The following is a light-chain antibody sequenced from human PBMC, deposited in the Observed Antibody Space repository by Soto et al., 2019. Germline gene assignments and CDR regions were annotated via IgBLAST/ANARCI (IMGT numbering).Light chain of an antibody. CDR3: QQSYSTPMYT. J-gene: IGKJ2*01. CDR2: TAS. Sequence: DIQMTQSPSSLSASVGDRVTITCRASQSISSYLNWYQHKPGKAPKLLIYTASTLQSGVPSRFSASGSGTDFTLTISSLQPEDFATYYCQQSYSTPMYTFGQGTKLEIK. CDR1: QSISSY. V-gene: IGKV1-39*01.